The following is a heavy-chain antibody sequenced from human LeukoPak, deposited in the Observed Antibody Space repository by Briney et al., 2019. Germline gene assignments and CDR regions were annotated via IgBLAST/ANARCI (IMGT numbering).Heavy chain of an antibody. J-gene: IGHJ3*02. D-gene: IGHD3-22*01. CDR3: ARKNYYDSSVAFDI. CDR2: IYSGGST. CDR1: GFTVSSNY. Sequence: GGSLRLSCAASGFTVSSNYMSWVRQAPGKGLEWVSVIYSGGSTYYADSVKGRFTISRDNSKNTLYLQMNSLRAEDTAVYYCARKNYYDSSVAFDIWGQGTMVTVSS. V-gene: IGHV3-53*01.